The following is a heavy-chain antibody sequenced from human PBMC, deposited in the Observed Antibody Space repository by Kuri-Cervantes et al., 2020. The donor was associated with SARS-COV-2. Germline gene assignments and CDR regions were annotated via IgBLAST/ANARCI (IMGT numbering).Heavy chain of an antibody. CDR1: GFTFSSYG. CDR3: AKLFGKAAAGNRYYYYYMDV. D-gene: IGHD6-13*01. V-gene: IGHV3-30*02. J-gene: IGHJ6*03. CDR2: IRYDGSNK. Sequence: GGSLRLSCAASGFTFSSYGMHWVRQVPGKGLEWVAFIRYDGSNKYYADSVKGRFTISRDNSKNTLYLQMNSLRAEDTAVYYCAKLFGKAAAGNRYYYYYMDVWGKGTTVTVSS.